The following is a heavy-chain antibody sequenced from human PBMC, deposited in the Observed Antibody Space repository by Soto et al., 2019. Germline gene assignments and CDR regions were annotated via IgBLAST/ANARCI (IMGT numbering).Heavy chain of an antibody. CDR3: ASHPRDSSGYWYYFDY. Sequence: EVQLVESGGGLVKPGGSLRLSCAASGFTFSSHSMNWVRQAAGKGLEWVSSISSSSTYIYYADSVKGRFTISRDNAKNSLYLQMNSLRAEDTAVYYCASHPRDSSGYWYYFDYWGQGTLVTVSS. V-gene: IGHV3-21*01. D-gene: IGHD3-22*01. CDR2: ISSSSTYI. CDR1: GFTFSSHS. J-gene: IGHJ4*02.